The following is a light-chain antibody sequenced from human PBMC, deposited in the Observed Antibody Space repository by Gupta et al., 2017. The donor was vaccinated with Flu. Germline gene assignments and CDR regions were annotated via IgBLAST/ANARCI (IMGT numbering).Light chain of an antibody. Sequence: PSTRSASVGERVTITCRASQSLSSSLVWYQQKPGKAPTLLIYKASTLESGVPSRFSGSGSGTEFTLTISSLQPEDFATYYCQQCQSYPFTFGQGTKVEI. CDR2: KAS. CDR1: QSLSSS. CDR3: QQCQSYPFT. V-gene: IGKV1-5*03. J-gene: IGKJ2*01.